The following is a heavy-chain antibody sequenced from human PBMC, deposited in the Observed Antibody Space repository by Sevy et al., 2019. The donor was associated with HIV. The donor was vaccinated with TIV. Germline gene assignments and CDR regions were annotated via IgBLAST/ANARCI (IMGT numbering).Heavy chain of an antibody. CDR2: IYSGGST. CDR1: GFTVSSIY. D-gene: IGHD3-10*01. J-gene: IGHJ4*02. Sequence: GGSLRLSCAASGFTVSSIYMSGVRQAPGKGLEWVSVIYSGGSTYYADSVKGRFTISRDNSKNTLYLQMNSLKAEDTAVYYCARGLTMVRGVIGYWGQGTLVTVSS. V-gene: IGHV3-53*01. CDR3: ARGLTMVRGVIGY.